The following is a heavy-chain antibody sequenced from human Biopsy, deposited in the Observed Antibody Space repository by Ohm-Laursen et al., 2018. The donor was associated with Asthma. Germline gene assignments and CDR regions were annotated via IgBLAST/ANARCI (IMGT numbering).Heavy chain of an antibody. CDR3: ARTYYDFLTGQVIDAFAI. V-gene: IGHV1-3*01. D-gene: IGHD3-9*01. CDR1: GYTFINYA. CDR2: INAGNGNT. J-gene: IGHJ3*02. Sequence: ASVKVSCKSSGYTFINYAIHWVRQAPGQRLEWMGWINAGNGNTKYSQKFQGRVTITRDTSASTAYMELSSLRSEDTAVYYCARTYYDFLTGQVIDAFAIWGQGTMVTVSS.